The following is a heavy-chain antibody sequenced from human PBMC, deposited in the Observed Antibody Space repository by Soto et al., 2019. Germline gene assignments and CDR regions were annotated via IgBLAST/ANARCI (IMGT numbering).Heavy chain of an antibody. Sequence: ASVKVSCKASGYTFTNYYIHWVRQAPGQGLEWMAIISPSGGSTNYAQKFQGRVTPARDTFTNTVYMELSSLRSEDTAIYYCARGLAAGDYWGQGTLVTVSS. D-gene: IGHD6-13*01. CDR1: GYTFTNYY. J-gene: IGHJ4*02. CDR2: ISPSGGST. CDR3: ARGLAAGDY. V-gene: IGHV1-46*01.